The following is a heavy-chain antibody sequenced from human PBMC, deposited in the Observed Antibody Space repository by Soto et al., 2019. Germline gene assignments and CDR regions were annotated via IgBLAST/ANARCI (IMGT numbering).Heavy chain of an antibody. J-gene: IGHJ4*02. Sequence: QVQLQQWGAGLLKPSETLSLTCAVYGGSFSGYYWSWIRQPPGKGLEWIGEINHSGSTNYNPSLMSRVTISVDTSKNQFSLELSSVTAADTAVYYCARGPLYCSGGSCYSSSLSYWGQGTLVTVSS. CDR1: GGSFSGYY. CDR3: ARGPLYCSGGSCYSSSLSY. V-gene: IGHV4-34*01. D-gene: IGHD2-15*01. CDR2: INHSGST.